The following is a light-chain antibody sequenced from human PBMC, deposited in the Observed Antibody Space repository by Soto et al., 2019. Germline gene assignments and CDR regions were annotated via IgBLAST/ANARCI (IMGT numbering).Light chain of an antibody. CDR3: QQSYSTLFT. CDR1: QRISSY. Sequence: DIQITQSPSSLSASIGDRVTITCRASQRISSYLNWYQQKPGKAPKLLIYAASNLQSGVPSRFSGSGSGTDFTLTISSLQPEDFATYYCQQSYSTLFTFGGGTKVDIK. V-gene: IGKV1-39*01. CDR2: AAS. J-gene: IGKJ4*01.